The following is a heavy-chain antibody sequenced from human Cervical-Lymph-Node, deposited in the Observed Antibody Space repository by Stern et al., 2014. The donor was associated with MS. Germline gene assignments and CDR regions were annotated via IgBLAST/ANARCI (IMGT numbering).Heavy chain of an antibody. CDR1: GFAFSTHG. Sequence: VQLVASGGGVVQPGRSLRLSCSPSGFAFSTHGMHWVRQAPGKGLEWVALISFDGSKTYYADSLKARFTISRDNPKNTLYLQMKSLRGEDTAVYYCARGSDWYPLDYWGQGTLVTVSS. CDR3: ARGSDWYPLDY. J-gene: IGHJ4*02. V-gene: IGHV3-30*03. CDR2: ISFDGSKT. D-gene: IGHD6-19*01.